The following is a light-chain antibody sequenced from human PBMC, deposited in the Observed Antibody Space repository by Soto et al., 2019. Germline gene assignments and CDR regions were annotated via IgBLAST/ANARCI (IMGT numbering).Light chain of an antibody. CDR1: SSDVGGYNY. CDR3: SSYTSSVTYV. V-gene: IGLV2-14*03. Sequence: QSALTQPASVSGSPGQSITISCTGTSSDVGGYNYVSWYQQHPGKAPKLMIYDVSDRPSGFSHRFSGAKSGNTASLTIYGLQAEDEADYYGSSYTSSVTYVFGTGTKLTVL. CDR2: DVS. J-gene: IGLJ1*01.